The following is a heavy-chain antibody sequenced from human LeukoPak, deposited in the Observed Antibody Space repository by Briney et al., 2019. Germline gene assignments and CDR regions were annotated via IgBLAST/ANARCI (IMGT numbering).Heavy chain of an antibody. CDR3: ARDTFDSSGWIDY. V-gene: IGHV4-59*01. CDR2: IYYSGST. CDR1: GGSISSYY. D-gene: IGHD6-19*01. Sequence: PSETLSLTCTVSGGSISSYYWSWLRQPPGKGLEWIGYIYYSGSTNYNPSLKSRVTISVDTSKNQFSLKLSSVTAADTAVYYCARDTFDSSGWIDYWGQGTLVTVSS. J-gene: IGHJ4*02.